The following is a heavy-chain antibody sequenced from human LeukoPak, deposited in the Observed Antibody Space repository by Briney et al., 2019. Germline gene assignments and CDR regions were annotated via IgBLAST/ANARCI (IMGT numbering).Heavy chain of an antibody. D-gene: IGHD1/OR15-1a*01. CDR3: AEGKTVWDNLYL. CDR2: IYHSGST. CDR1: GGSISSSNW. Sequence: SSGTLSLTCAVSGGSISSSNWWSWVRQPPGKGLERIGEIYHSGSTNYNPSLKSRVTISVDKSKNQFSLKLSSVTAADTAVYYLAEGKTVWDNLYLWGQGTLVTVSS. V-gene: IGHV4-4*02. J-gene: IGHJ4*02.